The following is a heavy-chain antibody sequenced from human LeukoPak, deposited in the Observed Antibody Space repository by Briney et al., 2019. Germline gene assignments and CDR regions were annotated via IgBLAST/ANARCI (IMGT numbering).Heavy chain of an antibody. D-gene: IGHD4-23*01. Sequence: SQTLSLTCAVSGRSISSGGYSWNWIRQPPGKGLEWIGYSHHSGSTYYNPSLKSRVTISVDRSKNQLSLNLSSVTAADTAVYYCASNYGGNSPFNYWGQGTPVTVSS. J-gene: IGHJ4*02. CDR1: GRSISSGGYS. CDR3: ASNYGGNSPFNY. V-gene: IGHV4-30-2*01. CDR2: SHHSGST.